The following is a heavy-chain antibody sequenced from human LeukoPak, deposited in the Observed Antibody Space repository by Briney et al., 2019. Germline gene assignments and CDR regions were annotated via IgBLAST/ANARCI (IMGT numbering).Heavy chain of an antibody. J-gene: IGHJ4*02. D-gene: IGHD1-26*01. V-gene: IGHV1-46*01. CDR3: ARSEGATFRSNY. Sequence: ASVKVSCKASGGTFSRYAISWVRQAPGQGLEWMGIINPSGGSTSYAQKFQGRVTMTRDTSTSTVYMELSSLRSEDTAVYYCARSEGATFRSNYSGQGTLVTVSS. CDR2: INPSGGST. CDR1: GGTFSRYA.